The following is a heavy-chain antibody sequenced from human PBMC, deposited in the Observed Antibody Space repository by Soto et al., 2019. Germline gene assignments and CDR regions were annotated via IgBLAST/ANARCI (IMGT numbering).Heavy chain of an antibody. CDR3: AASKNWFDP. CDR2: IYYTGAT. J-gene: IGHJ5*02. V-gene: IGHV4-39*01. CDR1: GGSIISSSYS. Sequence: SETLSLTCSVSGGSIISSSYSWGWVRQPPGKGLEWIGNIYYTGATYYDPSLKSRVTISVDTSKNQFSLKLSSVTAADTAVYYCAASKNWFDPWGQGTLVTVS.